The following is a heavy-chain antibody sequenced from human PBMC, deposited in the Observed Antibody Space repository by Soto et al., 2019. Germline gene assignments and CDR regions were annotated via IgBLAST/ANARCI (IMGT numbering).Heavy chain of an antibody. CDR3: AHRPSYCSGGSCYSGFDY. Sequence: QITLKESGPTLVKPTQTLTLTCTFSGFSLSTSGVGVGWIRQPPGKALEWLALIYWDDDKRYSPSLKSTLTNSKDTSKNQVVLTMTDMDPVDTATYYCAHRPSYCSGGSCYSGFDYWGQGTLVTVSS. D-gene: IGHD2-15*01. CDR2: IYWDDDK. J-gene: IGHJ4*02. CDR1: GFSLSTSGVG. V-gene: IGHV2-5*02.